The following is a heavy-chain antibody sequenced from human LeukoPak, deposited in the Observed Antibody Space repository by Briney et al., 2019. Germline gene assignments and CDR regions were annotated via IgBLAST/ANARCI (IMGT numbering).Heavy chain of an antibody. V-gene: IGHV4-34*01. CDR3: ARQYRFLTTNWFDP. Sequence: SETLSLTCAVYGGSFSGYYWSWIRQPPGKGLEWIGEINHSGSTNYNPSLKSRVTISVDTSKNQFSLKLSSVTAADTAVYHCARQYRFLTTNWFDPWGQGTLVTVSS. D-gene: IGHD3-22*01. CDR2: INHSGST. J-gene: IGHJ5*02. CDR1: GGSFSGYY.